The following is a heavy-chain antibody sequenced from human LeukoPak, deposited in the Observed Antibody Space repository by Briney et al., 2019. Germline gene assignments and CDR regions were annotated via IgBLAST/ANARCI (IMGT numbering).Heavy chain of an antibody. CDR2: ISAYNGNT. Sequence: GASVKVSCKASGYTFTSYDINWVRQATGQGLEWMGWISAYNGNTNYAQRLQDRVTMTTDTSTSTAYMDLRSLRSDDTAVYYCARGGVTPKGPYYYYYMDVWGKGTTVTVSS. J-gene: IGHJ6*03. V-gene: IGHV1-18*01. CDR3: ARGGVTPKGPYYYYYMDV. CDR1: GYTFTSYD. D-gene: IGHD2-21*02.